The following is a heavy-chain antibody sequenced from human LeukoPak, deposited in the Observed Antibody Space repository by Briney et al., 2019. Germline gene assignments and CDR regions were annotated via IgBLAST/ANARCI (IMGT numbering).Heavy chain of an antibody. CDR3: ARDRGHSSGPRGSYNWFDP. J-gene: IGHJ5*02. CDR2: INPDNGGT. CDR1: GYTFNAYY. Sequence: ASVKVSCKASGYTFNAYYMHWVRQAPGQGLEWMGWINPDNGGTSYAQNFQGRVTMTRDTSISTAYMELSRLRSDDTAVYYCARDRGHSSGPRGSYNWFDPWGQGTLVTVSS. V-gene: IGHV1-2*02. D-gene: IGHD6-19*01.